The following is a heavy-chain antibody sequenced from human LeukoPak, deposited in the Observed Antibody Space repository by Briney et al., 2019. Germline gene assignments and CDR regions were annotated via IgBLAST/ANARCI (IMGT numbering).Heavy chain of an antibody. Sequence: GGTLRLSCAASGLTFSSFSFNWVRQGPGKGLEWVSSINTVASYIYYADSVKGRFTISRDNAKNSLYLQMNSLRAEDTGVYYCARLRRNSDKSGFYYYYDYWGQGTLVTVSS. CDR3: ARLRRNSDKSGFYYYYDY. CDR1: GLTFSSFS. CDR2: INTVASYI. J-gene: IGHJ4*02. V-gene: IGHV3-21*06. D-gene: IGHD3-22*01.